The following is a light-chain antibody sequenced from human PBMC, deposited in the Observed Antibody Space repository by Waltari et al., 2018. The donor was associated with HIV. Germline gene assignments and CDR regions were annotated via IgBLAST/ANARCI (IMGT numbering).Light chain of an antibody. CDR1: SSDVGSYNL. CDR2: EVS. Sequence: QSALTQPASVSGSPGQSITISCTGTSSDVGSYNLVSGYQQHPGKAPKLMIYEVSKRPSGGSNRCSGSKSGNAAALTISGLQAEDEADYYCCSYAGSNTGVFGGGTKLTVL. CDR3: CSYAGSNTGV. J-gene: IGLJ3*02. V-gene: IGLV2-23*02.